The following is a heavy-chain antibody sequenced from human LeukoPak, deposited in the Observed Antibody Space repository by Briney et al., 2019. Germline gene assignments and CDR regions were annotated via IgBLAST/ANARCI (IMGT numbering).Heavy chain of an antibody. D-gene: IGHD4-17*01. Sequence: PSETLSLTCTVSGGSISSSSNYWGWIRQPPGKGLEWIGNIYYSGSTYYNPSLKSRVTISVDTSEHQFSLKLSSVTAADTAVYYCARHGPVTIHAIDYWGQGTLVTASS. CDR2: IYYSGST. V-gene: IGHV4-39*01. J-gene: IGHJ4*02. CDR1: GGSISSSSNY. CDR3: ARHGPVTIHAIDY.